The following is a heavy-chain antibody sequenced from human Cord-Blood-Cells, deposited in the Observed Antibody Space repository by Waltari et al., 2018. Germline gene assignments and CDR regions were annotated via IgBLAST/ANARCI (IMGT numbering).Heavy chain of an antibody. V-gene: IGHV1-24*01. Sequence: VQLVPSGAEVKKPGASVKVSCKVSGYLLSDFSLLLVLQAPGKALEWTGGFDPEDGETIYAQKFQGRVTMTEDTSTDTAYMELSSLRSEDTAVYYCATFSSLGTHFDYWGQGTLVTVSS. J-gene: IGHJ4*02. CDR1: GYLLSDFS. CDR2: FDPEDGET. D-gene: IGHD7-27*01. CDR3: ATFSSLGTHFDY.